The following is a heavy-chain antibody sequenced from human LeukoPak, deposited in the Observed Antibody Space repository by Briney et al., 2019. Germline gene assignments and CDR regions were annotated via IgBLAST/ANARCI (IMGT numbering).Heavy chain of an antibody. J-gene: IGHJ6*03. CDR1: GGSFSGYY. CDR3: ARVGGSYYYYYYMDV. Sequence: SETLSLTCAVYGGSFSGYYWSWIRQPPGKGLEWIGEINHSGSTNYNPSLKSRVTISVDTSKNQFSLKLSSVTAADTAAYYCARVGGSYYYYYYMDVWGKGTTVTVSS. V-gene: IGHV4-34*01. D-gene: IGHD1-26*01. CDR2: INHSGST.